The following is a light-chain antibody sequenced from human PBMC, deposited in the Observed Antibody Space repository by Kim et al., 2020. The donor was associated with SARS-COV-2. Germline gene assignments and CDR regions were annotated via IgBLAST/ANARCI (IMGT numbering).Light chain of an antibody. Sequence: SYELTQPPSVSVTPGKTARITCGGNNIGSKGVHWYQQKPGQAPVLVIYHDSDRPSGIPERFSGANSGNTATLTISTIEAGDEADYYCQVWDTGDHREVFGGGTQLTVL. CDR3: QVWDTGDHREV. CDR1: NIGSKG. CDR2: HDS. J-gene: IGLJ3*02. V-gene: IGLV3-21*04.